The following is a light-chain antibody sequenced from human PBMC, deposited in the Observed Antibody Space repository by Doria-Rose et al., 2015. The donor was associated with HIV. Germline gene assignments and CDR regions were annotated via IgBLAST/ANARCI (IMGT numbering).Light chain of an antibody. CDR2: WVS. V-gene: IGKV4-1*01. CDR3: QQYYDTPS. J-gene: IGKJ3*01. Sequence: TQSPESLGMSLGERATLNCKSNQSLLYTSKNYLAWYQQKPGQPPKLLIYWVSTRQSGVPARFSGSGSGTYFTLTISSLEAEDVAVYYCQQYYDTPSFGPGTTVDIK. CDR1: QSLLYTSKNY.